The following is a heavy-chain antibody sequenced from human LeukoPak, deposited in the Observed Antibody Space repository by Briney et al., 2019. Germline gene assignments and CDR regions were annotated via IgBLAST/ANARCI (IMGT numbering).Heavy chain of an antibody. Sequence: PSETLSLTCAVSGGSISSGGYSWSWLRQPPGKGLEWIVYVYHSGSTYYNPSLKSRVTISVDRSKNQFSLKLSSVTAADTAIYYCARRRIAASDYWGQGTLVTVSS. CDR2: VYHSGST. CDR3: ARRRIAASDY. CDR1: GGSISSGGYS. V-gene: IGHV4-30-2*01. J-gene: IGHJ4*02. D-gene: IGHD6-13*01.